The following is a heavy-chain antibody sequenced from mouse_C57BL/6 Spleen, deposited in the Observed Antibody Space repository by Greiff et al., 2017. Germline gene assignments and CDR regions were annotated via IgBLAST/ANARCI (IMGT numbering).Heavy chain of an antibody. CDR2: IRNKANGYTT. Sequence: EVKLMESGGGLVQPGGSLSLSCAASGFTFTDYYMSWVRQPPGKALEWLGFIRNKANGYTTEYSVSVKGRFTISRDKSQIILDLQMNALRAEDSATYYCARSEIYYGYDDGFAYWGQGTLVTVSA. CDR1: GFTFTDYY. CDR3: ARSEIYYGYDDGFAY. J-gene: IGHJ3*01. D-gene: IGHD2-2*01. V-gene: IGHV7-3*01.